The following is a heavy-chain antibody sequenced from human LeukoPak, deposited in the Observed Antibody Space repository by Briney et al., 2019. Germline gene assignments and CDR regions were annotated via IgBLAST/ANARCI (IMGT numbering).Heavy chain of an antibody. Sequence: SGGSLRLSCAVSGFTFSNYGMSWVRQAPGKGLEWVSVISSSGGSTYYADSVKGRFTISRDNSKNTLYLQMNGLRAEDTAVYYCAKDDDNNAKLILDSRGQGTLVTVSS. CDR1: GFTFSNYG. CDR3: AKDDDNNAKLILDS. J-gene: IGHJ4*02. D-gene: IGHD3-9*01. V-gene: IGHV3-23*01. CDR2: ISSSGGST.